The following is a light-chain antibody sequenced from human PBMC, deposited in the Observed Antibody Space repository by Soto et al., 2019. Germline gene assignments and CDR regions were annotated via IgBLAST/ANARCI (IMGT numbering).Light chain of an antibody. V-gene: IGLV2-8*01. CDR1: SSDVGGYNY. Sequence: QSVLTQPPSASGSPGQSVTISCTGMSSDVGGYNYVSWYQQHPGKAPKLMIYEVSKRPSGVPDRFPGSKSGNTASLTVSGLQAEDEADYYCSSYAGANSVVFGGGTKVTVL. J-gene: IGLJ2*01. CDR2: EVS. CDR3: SSYAGANSVV.